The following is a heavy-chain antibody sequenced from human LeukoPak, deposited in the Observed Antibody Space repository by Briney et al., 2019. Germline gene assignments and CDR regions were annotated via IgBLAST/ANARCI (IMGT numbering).Heavy chain of an antibody. Sequence: PGGSLRLSCAASGFTFSNFGMNWVRQAPGKGLEWVSSISSSGNYIYYADSVKGRFTISRDNAKNTLYLQMNSLRAEDTAVYYCARDRGYSYGYGNDYWGQGTLVTVSS. CDR1: GFTFSNFG. D-gene: IGHD5-18*01. V-gene: IGHV3-21*01. CDR2: ISSSGNYI. CDR3: ARDRGYSYGYGNDY. J-gene: IGHJ4*02.